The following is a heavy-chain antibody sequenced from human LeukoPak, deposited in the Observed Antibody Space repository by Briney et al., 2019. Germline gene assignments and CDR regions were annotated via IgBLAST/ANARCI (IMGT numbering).Heavy chain of an antibody. J-gene: IGHJ4*02. CDR1: GGSISSYY. Sequence: SETLPLTCTVSGGSISSYYWSWIRQPPGKGLEWIGYIYYSGSTNYNPSLKSRVTISVDTSKNQFSLKLSSVTAADTAVYYCASWGSSGSLDYWGQGTLVTVSS. CDR3: ASWGSSGSLDY. D-gene: IGHD6-19*01. CDR2: IYYSGST. V-gene: IGHV4-59*01.